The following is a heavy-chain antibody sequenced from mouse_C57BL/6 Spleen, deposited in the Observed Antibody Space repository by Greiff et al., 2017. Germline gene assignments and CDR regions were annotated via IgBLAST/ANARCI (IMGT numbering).Heavy chain of an antibody. CDR3: ARNSNYGGGFDY. D-gene: IGHD2-5*01. J-gene: IGHJ2*01. CDR2: IYPGSGNT. CDR1: GYTFTDYY. V-gene: IGHV1-76*01. Sequence: QVQLKQSGAELVRPGASVKLSCKASGYTFTDYYINWVKQRPGQGLEWIARIYPGSGNTYYNEKFKGKATLTAEKSSSTAYMQLSSLTSEASAVYFCARNSNYGGGFDYWGQGTTLTVSS.